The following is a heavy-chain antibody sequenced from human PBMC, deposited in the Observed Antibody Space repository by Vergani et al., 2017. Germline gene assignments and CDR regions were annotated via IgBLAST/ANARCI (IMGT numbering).Heavy chain of an antibody. V-gene: IGHV3-30*19. D-gene: IGHD6-13*01. CDR3: ARDSSSWQPLDY. CDR1: GFTFSSYG. J-gene: IGHJ4*02. CDR2: ISYVGSNK. Sequence: QVQLVESGGGVVKPGRSLRLSCAASGFTFSSYGMHWVRQAPGKGLEWVAVISYVGSNKYYADSVKGRFTISRDNSKNTLYLQMNSLRAEDMAVYYCARDSSSWQPLDYWGQGTLVTVSS.